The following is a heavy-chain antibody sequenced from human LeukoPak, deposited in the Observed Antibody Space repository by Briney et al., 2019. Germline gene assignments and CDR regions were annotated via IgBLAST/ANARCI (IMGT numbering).Heavy chain of an antibody. J-gene: IGHJ4*02. CDR3: ARRAGIYSHPYDY. CDR2: IYSDGST. Sequence: QPGGSLRLSCAASELSVSTNCMTWVRQAPGKGLEWVSFIYSDGSTYYADSVRGRFTISRDNSKNTVYLQMNSLRAEDTAVYYCARRAGIYSHPYDYWGQGTLVTVSS. D-gene: IGHD1-14*01. CDR1: ELSVSTNC. V-gene: IGHV3-53*01.